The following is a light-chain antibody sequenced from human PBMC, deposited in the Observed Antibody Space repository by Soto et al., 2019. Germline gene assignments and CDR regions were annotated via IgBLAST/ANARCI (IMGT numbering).Light chain of an antibody. V-gene: IGKV1-27*01. J-gene: IGKJ3*01. CDR1: QGIRNY. Sequence: DIPMTQSPTSLSASVGARVTITCRARQGIRNYVAWYQQIPGKAPKLLIYAASTLQSGVPSRFSGSGSGTDFTLTINGLQPEDVATYSCQKYSSVPVFGPGTKVEIK. CDR3: QKYSSVPV. CDR2: AAS.